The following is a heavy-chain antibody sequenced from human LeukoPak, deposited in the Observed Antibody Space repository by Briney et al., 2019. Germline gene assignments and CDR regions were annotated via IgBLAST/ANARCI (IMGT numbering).Heavy chain of an antibody. CDR1: GGSISSYY. V-gene: IGHV4-4*07. CDR3: ARDYYYDSSGTADAFDI. CDR2: IYSRGST. D-gene: IGHD3-22*01. J-gene: IGHJ3*02. Sequence: SETLSLTCTVSGGSISSYYWSWIRQPAGKGLEWIGRIYSRGSTHYNPSLKSRVTMSVDTSKNQFSPKLSSVTAADTAVYYCARDYYYDSSGTADAFDIWGQGTMVTVSS.